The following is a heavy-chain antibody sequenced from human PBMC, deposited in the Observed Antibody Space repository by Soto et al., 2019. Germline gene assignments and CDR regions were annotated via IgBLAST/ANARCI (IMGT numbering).Heavy chain of an antibody. CDR1: GFIFSDYA. Sequence: GGSLRLSCVASGFIFSDYAMHWARQAPGKGLEWVALISPAGTNQYYADSAKGRFTISRDNSKNTLYLQMNSLRPEDTGLYYCARENSRISPRLFQHWGHGALVTVSS. CDR3: ARENSRISPRLFQH. J-gene: IGHJ1*01. D-gene: IGHD6-6*01. V-gene: IGHV3-30-3*01. CDR2: ISPAGTNQ.